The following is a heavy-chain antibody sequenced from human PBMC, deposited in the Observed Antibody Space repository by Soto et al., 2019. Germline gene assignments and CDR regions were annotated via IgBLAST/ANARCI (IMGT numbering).Heavy chain of an antibody. D-gene: IGHD4-17*01. J-gene: IGHJ6*02. CDR1: GYTFISYG. Sequence: QVQLVQSGAEVKKPGASVKVSCKASGYTFISYGISWVRQAPGQGLEWMGWISAYNGNTNYAQKFQGRVTMTTDTSTSRAYMELRSLRPDDTAVYYCAGGWYGDSTMYGMDVWGQGTTVTVSS. CDR3: AGGWYGDSTMYGMDV. V-gene: IGHV1-18*01. CDR2: ISAYNGNT.